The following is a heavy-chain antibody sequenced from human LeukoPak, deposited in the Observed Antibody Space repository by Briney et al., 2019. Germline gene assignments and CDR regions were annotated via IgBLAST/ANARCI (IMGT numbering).Heavy chain of an antibody. CDR1: GFTFSSYG. CDR2: ISYDGNNK. V-gene: IGHV3-30*18. CDR3: AKEMGRGWSGNKDYLNY. J-gene: IGHJ4*02. Sequence: PGRSLRLSCAASGFTFSSYGMHWVRQAPGKGLEWVADISYDGNNKYYTDSVEGRFTISRDNSKNTLYLQMNSLRPEDTAVYYCAKEMGRGWSGNKDYLNYWGQGTPVTVST. D-gene: IGHD6-19*01.